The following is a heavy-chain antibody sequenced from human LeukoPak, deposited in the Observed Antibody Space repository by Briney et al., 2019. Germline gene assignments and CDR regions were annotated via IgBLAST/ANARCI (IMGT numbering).Heavy chain of an antibody. CDR2: KDYSGST. J-gene: IGHJ2*01. CDR3: ARVYYSSSYDYWYFDL. CDR1: GVSITSSSYY. D-gene: IGHD6-13*01. Sequence: SETLSLTCTVSGVSITSSSYYWGWIRQPPGKGLEWIGYKDYSGSTNYNRSLKSRVTISVDTSKNQFSLKLSSVTAADTAVYYCARVYYSSSYDYWYFDLWGRGTLVTVSS. V-gene: IGHV4-61*05.